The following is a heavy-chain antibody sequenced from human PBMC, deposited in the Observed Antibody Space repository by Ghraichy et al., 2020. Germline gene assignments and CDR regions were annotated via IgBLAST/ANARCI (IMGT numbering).Heavy chain of an antibody. CDR1: GYTFTNYY. CDR2: INPSGGST. CDR3: ARQGGMDV. V-gene: IGHV1-46*01. J-gene: IGHJ6*02. Sequence: ASVKVSCKASGYTFTNYYVHWVRQAPGQGLEWMGIINPSGGSTNYAQKFQGRVAITRDTSTTTVYMELSSLRSEDAAVYYCARQGGMDVWGQGTTVTVSS.